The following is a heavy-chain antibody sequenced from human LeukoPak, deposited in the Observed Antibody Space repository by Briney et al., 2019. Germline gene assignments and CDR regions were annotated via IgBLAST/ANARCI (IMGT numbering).Heavy chain of an antibody. CDR2: IHYSGNG. V-gene: IGHV4-39*02. D-gene: IGHD3-22*01. CDR3: ASHYYDSSGSINWFDP. CDR1: GGSISSSNYY. J-gene: IGHJ5*02. Sequence: SETLSLTCTVSGGSISSSNYYWGWIRQPPGKGLEWIGSIHYSGNGYYNPSLKSRVTMSADTSKNHFSLRLSSVTAADTAVYYCASHYYDSSGSINWFDPWGQGTLVTVSS.